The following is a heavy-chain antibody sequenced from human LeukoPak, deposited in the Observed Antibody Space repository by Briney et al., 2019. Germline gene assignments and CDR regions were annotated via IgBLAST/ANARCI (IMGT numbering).Heavy chain of an antibody. Sequence: KPSETLSLTCSVSGGSISNYYWSWIRQPPGKGLEWIGEINHSGSTNYNPSLKSRVTISVDTSKNQFSLKLSSVTAADTAVYYCARRRPMVQGVIMFDPWGQGTLVTVSS. CDR3: ARRRPMVQGVIMFDP. V-gene: IGHV4-34*01. CDR2: INHSGST. D-gene: IGHD3-10*01. J-gene: IGHJ5*02. CDR1: GGSISNYY.